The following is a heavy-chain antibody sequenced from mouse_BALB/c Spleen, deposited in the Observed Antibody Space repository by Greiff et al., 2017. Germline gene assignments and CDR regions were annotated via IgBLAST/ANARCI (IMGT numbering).Heavy chain of an antibody. J-gene: IGHJ4*01. CDR3: ASYYDYDVEYAMDY. Sequence: EVKLVESGGGLVKPGGSLKLSCAASGFTFSSYAMSWVRQTPEKRLEWVATISSGGSYTYYPDSVKGRFTISRDNAKNTLYLQMSSLRSEDTAMYYCASYYDYDVEYAMDYWGQGTSVTVSS. CDR2: ISSGGSYT. CDR1: GFTFSSYA. V-gene: IGHV5-9-3*01. D-gene: IGHD2-4*01.